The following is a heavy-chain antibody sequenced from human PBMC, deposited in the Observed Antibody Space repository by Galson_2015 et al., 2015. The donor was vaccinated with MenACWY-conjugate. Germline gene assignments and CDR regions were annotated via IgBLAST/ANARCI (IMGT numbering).Heavy chain of an antibody. Sequence: SLRLSCAASGFTFSSSWMHWVRQAPGKGLVWVSRIKSDGSATTYADSVKGRFTISRDNAKNTLYLQMNSLRVEDTAVYYCARPQDYDILTGQYRDAFDIWGQGTMVTVSS. CDR3: ARPQDYDILTGQYRDAFDI. D-gene: IGHD3-9*01. CDR1: GFTFSSSW. CDR2: IKSDGSAT. V-gene: IGHV3-74*03. J-gene: IGHJ3*02.